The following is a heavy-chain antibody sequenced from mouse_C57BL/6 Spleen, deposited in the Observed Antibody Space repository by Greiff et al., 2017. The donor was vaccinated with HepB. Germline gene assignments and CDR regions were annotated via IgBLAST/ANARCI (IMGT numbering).Heavy chain of an antibody. CDR2: ISDGGSYT. D-gene: IGHD3-2*02. Sequence: EVKLMESGGGLVKPGGSLKLSCAASGFTFSSYAMSWVRQTPEKRLEWVATISDGGSYTYYPDNVKGRFTISRDNAKNNLYLQMSHLKSEDTAMYYWAREMDSSGYNYAMDYWGQGTSVTVSS. J-gene: IGHJ4*01. CDR1: GFTFSSYA. V-gene: IGHV5-4*01. CDR3: AREMDSSGYNYAMDY.